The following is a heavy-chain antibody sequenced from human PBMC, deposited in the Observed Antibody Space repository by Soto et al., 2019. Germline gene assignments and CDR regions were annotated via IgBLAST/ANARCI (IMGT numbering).Heavy chain of an antibody. CDR3: AREGCSGGSCYSLPGRGVAAFDI. CDR1: GGTFSSYA. Sequence: QVPLVQSGAEVKKPGSSVKVSCKASGGTFSSYAISWVRQAPGQGLEWMGGIIPIFGTANYAQKFQGRVTITADESTSTAYMELSSLRSEDTAVYYCAREGCSGGSCYSLPGRGVAAFDIWGQGTMVTVSS. V-gene: IGHV1-69*01. D-gene: IGHD2-15*01. J-gene: IGHJ3*02. CDR2: IIPIFGTA.